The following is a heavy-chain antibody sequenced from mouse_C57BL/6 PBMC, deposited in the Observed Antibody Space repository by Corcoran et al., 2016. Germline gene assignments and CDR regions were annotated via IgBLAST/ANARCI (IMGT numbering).Heavy chain of an antibody. Sequence: QVQLQQSGAELVKPGASVKISCKASGYAFSSYWMNWVKQRPGKGLEWIGQIYPGDGDTNYNGKFKGKATLTADKSSSTVYMQLSSLTSEDSAVYFCARRYYYGSSYDFDYWGQGTTLTVSS. CDR2: IYPGDGDT. D-gene: IGHD1-1*01. V-gene: IGHV1-80*01. J-gene: IGHJ2*01. CDR3: ARRYYYGSSYDFDY. CDR1: GYAFSSYW.